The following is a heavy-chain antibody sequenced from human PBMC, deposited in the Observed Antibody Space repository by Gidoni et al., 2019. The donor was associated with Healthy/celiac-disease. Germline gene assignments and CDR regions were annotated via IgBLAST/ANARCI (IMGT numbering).Heavy chain of an antibody. CDR1: GITSGSYP. CDR3: AKDLPGGCGGDCYSTSESESDY. CDR2: ISGSGGSA. Sequence: EVQLVQSGGSLVQPGGSLRLSSAASGITSGSYPMSWLRQAPGKGLEWVSAISGSGGSAYYADSVKSRFTISRDNSKNTLYLQMSSLRAEDTAVYYCAKDLPGGCGGDCYSTSESESDYWGQGTLVTVSS. D-gene: IGHD2-21*02. J-gene: IGHJ4*02. V-gene: IGHV3-23*04.